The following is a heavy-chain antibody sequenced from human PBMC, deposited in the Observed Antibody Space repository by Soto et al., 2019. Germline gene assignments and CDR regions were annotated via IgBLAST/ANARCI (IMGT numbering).Heavy chain of an antibody. CDR2: ISGSGGST. D-gene: IGHD3-22*01. J-gene: IGHJ4*02. CDR1: GFTFSSYA. CDR3: AKSAYDSSGSYLPFDY. V-gene: IGHV3-23*01. Sequence: GGSLRLSCAASGFTFSSYAMSWVRQAPGKGLEWVSAISGSGGSTYYADSVKGRFTISRDNSKNTLYLQMNSLRAEDTAVYYCAKSAYDSSGSYLPFDYWGQGTLVTVSS.